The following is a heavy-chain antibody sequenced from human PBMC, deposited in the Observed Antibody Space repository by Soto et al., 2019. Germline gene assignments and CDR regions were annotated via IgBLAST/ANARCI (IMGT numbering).Heavy chain of an antibody. CDR3: AKDIGSGPDDAFDI. V-gene: IGHV3-9*01. D-gene: IGHD2-15*01. J-gene: IGHJ3*02. CDR1: GFIFEDFA. CDR2: ISWNSATL. Sequence: GGSLRLSCVGSGFIFEDFAMNWVRQVPGKGLEWVSGISWNSATLAYADSVKGRFIVSRDNAKNILYLQMNSLRAEDTALYYCAKDIGSGPDDAFDIWGQVTMVT.